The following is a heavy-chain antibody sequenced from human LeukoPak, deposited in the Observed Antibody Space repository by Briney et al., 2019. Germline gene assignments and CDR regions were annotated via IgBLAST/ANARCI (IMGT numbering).Heavy chain of an antibody. V-gene: IGHV3-21*01. CDR3: ARDRPYYDILTGYSPWYFDY. CDR2: ISSSSYI. Sequence: GGSLRLSCAASGFTFSSYSMNWVRQAPGKGLEWASSISSSSYIYYADSVKGRFTISRDNAKNSLYLQMNSLRAEDTAVYYCARDRPYYDILTGYSPWYFDYWGQGTLVTVSS. J-gene: IGHJ4*02. D-gene: IGHD3-9*01. CDR1: GFTFSSYS.